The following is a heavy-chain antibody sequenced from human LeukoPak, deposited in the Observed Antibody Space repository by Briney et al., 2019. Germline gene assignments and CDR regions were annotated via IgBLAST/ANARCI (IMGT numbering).Heavy chain of an antibody. V-gene: IGHV1-18*01. Sequence: ASVKVSCKASGYTFTSYGISWVRQAPGQGLEWMGWISAYNGNTNYAQKLQGRVTMTTDTSTSTAYMELRSLRSDDTAVYYCARDRTFHNPGNYFDYWGQGTLVTVSS. CDR2: ISAYNGNT. J-gene: IGHJ4*02. CDR1: GYTFTSYG. D-gene: IGHD1-14*01. CDR3: ARDRTFHNPGNYFDY.